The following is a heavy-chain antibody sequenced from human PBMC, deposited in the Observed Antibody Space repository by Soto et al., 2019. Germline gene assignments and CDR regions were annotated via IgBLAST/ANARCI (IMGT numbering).Heavy chain of an antibody. CDR2: IIPIFGTA. Sequence: GASVKVSCKASGGTFSSYAISWVRQAPGQGLEWMGGIIPIFGTANYAQKFQGRVTITADESTSTAYMELSSLRSEDTAVYYCARGERGIFGVVIIGAFDIWGQGTKVTVSS. CDR1: GGTFSSYA. D-gene: IGHD3-3*01. CDR3: ARGERGIFGVVIIGAFDI. J-gene: IGHJ3*02. V-gene: IGHV1-69*13.